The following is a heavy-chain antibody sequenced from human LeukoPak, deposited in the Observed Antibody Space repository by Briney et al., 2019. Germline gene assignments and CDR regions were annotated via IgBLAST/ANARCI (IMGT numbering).Heavy chain of an antibody. D-gene: IGHD2-2*01. CDR3: AKDVSPNPMPLFDY. CDR1: GFTFSSYA. Sequence: PGGSLRLSCAASGFTFSSYAMSWVRQAPGKGLEWVSVISGSGGSTYYADSVKGRFTISRDNSKNTLYLQMNSLRAEDTAVYYCAKDVSPNPMPLFDYWGQGTLVTVSS. V-gene: IGHV3-23*01. J-gene: IGHJ4*02. CDR2: ISGSGGST.